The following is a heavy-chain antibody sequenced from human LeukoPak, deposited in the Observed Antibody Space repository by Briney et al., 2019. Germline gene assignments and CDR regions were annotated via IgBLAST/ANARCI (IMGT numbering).Heavy chain of an antibody. CDR1: GFSFSGYG. CDR2: ISYDGINK. V-gene: IGHV3-30*18. J-gene: IGHJ3*01. Sequence: GGSLRLSCGASGFSFSGYGMHWVRQAPGKGLEWVAFISYDGINKYYADSVKGRFTLSRDNSRNLLYLQMNSLRPDDTAIYYCAKDWRWEQPIYGFNVWAKGQWSPSLQ. CDR3: AKDWRWEQPIYGFNV. D-gene: IGHD1/OR15-1a*01.